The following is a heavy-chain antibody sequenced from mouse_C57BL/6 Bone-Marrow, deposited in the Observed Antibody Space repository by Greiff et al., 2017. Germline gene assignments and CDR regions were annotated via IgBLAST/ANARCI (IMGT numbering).Heavy chain of an antibody. CDR1: GYTFTSYT. D-gene: IGHD1-1*01. V-gene: IGHV1-4*01. Sequence: VQLQQSGAELARPGASVKMSCKASGYTFTSYTMHWVKQRPGQGLEWIGYINPSSGYTKYNQKFKDKATLTAAKSSSTAYMQLNSLTSEDSAVDYCARYHYGSSYDYWGQGTTLTVSS. CDR3: ARYHYGSSYDY. CDR2: INPSSGYT. J-gene: IGHJ2*01.